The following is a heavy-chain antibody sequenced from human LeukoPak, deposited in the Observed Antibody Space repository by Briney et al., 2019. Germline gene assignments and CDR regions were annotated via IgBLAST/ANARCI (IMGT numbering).Heavy chain of an antibody. CDR1: GFPFSTYA. V-gene: IGHV3-23*01. CDR3: AKSWYYDTSGSPLAFDI. D-gene: IGHD3-22*01. CDR2: IRNTGGT. J-gene: IGHJ3*02. Sequence: GGSLRLSCVGSGFPFSTYAMSWVRQAPGKGLEWVSGIRNTGGTYYGDSVKGRFTISRDNSKNTLYLQMNSLRAEDTAVYYCAKSWYYDTSGSPLAFDIWGQGTMVTVSS.